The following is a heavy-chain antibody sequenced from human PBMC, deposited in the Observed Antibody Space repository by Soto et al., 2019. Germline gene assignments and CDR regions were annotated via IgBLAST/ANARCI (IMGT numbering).Heavy chain of an antibody. CDR1: GGTFSSYA. CDR2: TIPICGTA. J-gene: IGHJ4*02. Sequence: QVQLVQSGAEVKKPGSSVKVSCKASGGTFSSYAISWVRQAPGQGLEWMRGTIPICGTANYAQKFQGRVTITADESTSTAYMELSSLRSEDTAVYYCARVNWNHRGFDYWGQGPLVTVSS. D-gene: IGHD1-1*01. V-gene: IGHV1-69*01. CDR3: ARVNWNHRGFDY.